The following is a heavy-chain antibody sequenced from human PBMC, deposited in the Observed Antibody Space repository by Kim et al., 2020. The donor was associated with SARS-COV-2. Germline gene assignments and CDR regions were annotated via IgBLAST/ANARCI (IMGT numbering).Heavy chain of an antibody. D-gene: IGHD4-17*01. Sequence: YYADSVKGRFTIPRDNSKHTLYVQMNSLRAEDTAVYYCANGGYGDYVAGYWGQGTLVTVSS. CDR3: ANGGYGDYVAGY. J-gene: IGHJ4*02. V-gene: IGHV3-23*01.